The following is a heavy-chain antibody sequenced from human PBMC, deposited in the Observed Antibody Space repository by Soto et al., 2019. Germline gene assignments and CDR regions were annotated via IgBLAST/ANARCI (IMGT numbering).Heavy chain of an antibody. Sequence: FESLSLTCSVSGASMSSYYWTWIRETGGKGLEWIGGIYSGGGTHYNPSLKSRVTSSLDTSKNQFSLRLNSVTAADTAVYYGARGQRLSEWFDPWGQGTLVTVS. CDR1: GASMSSYY. D-gene: IGHD2-2*01. CDR2: IYSGGGT. V-gene: IGHV4-4*07. J-gene: IGHJ5*02. CDR3: ARGQRLSEWFDP.